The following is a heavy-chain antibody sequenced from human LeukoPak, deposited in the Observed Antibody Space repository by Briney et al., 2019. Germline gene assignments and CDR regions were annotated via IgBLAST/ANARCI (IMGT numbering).Heavy chain of an antibody. J-gene: IGHJ5*02. CDR2: FDPEDGET. Sequence: ASVKVSCKVSGHTLTELSMHWVRQAPGKGLEWMGGFDPEDGETIYAQKFQGRVTMTEDTSTDTAYMELSSLRSEDTAVYYCATLPYCSSTSCYDTNWFDPWGQGTLVTVSS. CDR3: ATLPYCSSTSCYDTNWFDP. D-gene: IGHD2-2*01. V-gene: IGHV1-24*01. CDR1: GHTLTELS.